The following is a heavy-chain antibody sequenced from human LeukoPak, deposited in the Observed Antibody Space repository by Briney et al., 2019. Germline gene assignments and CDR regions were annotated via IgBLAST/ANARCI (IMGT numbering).Heavy chain of an antibody. V-gene: IGHV7-4-1*02. J-gene: IGHJ4*02. CDR2: INTNTGTP. CDR1: GYTFSSYT. CDR3: VRQYSGYESLYFDS. Sequence: ASVKVSCKASGYTFSSYTLSWLRQAPGQGLEWMGWINTNTGTPTYAQGFTARFVFSLDSSVSTAYLQISSLKAEDIAVYYCVRQYSGYESLYFDSWGQGTLVTVSS. D-gene: IGHD5-12*01.